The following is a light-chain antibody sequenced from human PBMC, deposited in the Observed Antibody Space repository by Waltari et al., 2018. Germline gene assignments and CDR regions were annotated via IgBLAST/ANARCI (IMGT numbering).Light chain of an antibody. Sequence: QSVLTQPPSASGTPGPRVTISSSGSNSTIGSTSVNCYQLLPGVAPKLLTYGDNQRPSGVPDRFSGSRSGNSASLAISGLQSEDEADYYCAAWDDSLNVIFGGGTKLTVL. V-gene: IGLV1-44*01. CDR2: GDN. J-gene: IGLJ2*01. CDR1: NSTIGSTS. CDR3: AAWDDSLNVI.